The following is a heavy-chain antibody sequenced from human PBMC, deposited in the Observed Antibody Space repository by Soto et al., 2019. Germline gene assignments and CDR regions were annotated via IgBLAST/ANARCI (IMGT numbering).Heavy chain of an antibody. CDR1: GYSFTSYW. J-gene: IGHJ6*02. CDR3: ARILGYCSGGSCRHVKGYSWTNYYYYGMDV. CDR2: IYPGDSDT. Sequence: GESLKISCKGSGYSFTSYWIGWVRQMPGKGLEWMGIIYPGDSDTRYSPSFQGQVTISADKSISTAYLQWSSLKASDTAMYYCARILGYCSGGSCRHVKGYSWTNYYYYGMDVWGQGTTVTVSS. V-gene: IGHV5-51*01. D-gene: IGHD2-15*01.